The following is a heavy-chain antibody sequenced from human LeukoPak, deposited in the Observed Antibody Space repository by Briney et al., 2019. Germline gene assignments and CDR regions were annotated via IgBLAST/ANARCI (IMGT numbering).Heavy chain of an antibody. D-gene: IGHD3-22*01. CDR2: IYHSGST. V-gene: IGHV4-4*02. Sequence: SGTLSLTCAVSGGSISSSNWWSWVRQPPGKGLGWIGEIYHSGSTNYNPSLKSRVTISVDKSKNQFSLKLNSVTAADTAVYYCASNYYDSSGSHDAFDIWGQGTMVTDSS. CDR3: ASNYYDSSGSHDAFDI. J-gene: IGHJ3*02. CDR1: GGSISSSNW.